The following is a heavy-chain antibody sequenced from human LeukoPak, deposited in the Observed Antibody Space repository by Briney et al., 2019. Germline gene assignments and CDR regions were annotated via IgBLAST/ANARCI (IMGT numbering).Heavy chain of an antibody. D-gene: IGHD2/OR15-2a*01. CDR2: VGPYNGNT. CDR3: ARDYSTKMATITDI. Sequence: ASVKVSCKASGYTFFDYGISWLRQAPGQGLEWVGWVGPYNGNTQYSQKLQGRVILTTDTLTNTAFMGLTSLSPDDTAIYYCARDYSTKMATITDIWGQGTLVAVSS. V-gene: IGHV1-18*01. J-gene: IGHJ4*02. CDR1: GYTFFDYG.